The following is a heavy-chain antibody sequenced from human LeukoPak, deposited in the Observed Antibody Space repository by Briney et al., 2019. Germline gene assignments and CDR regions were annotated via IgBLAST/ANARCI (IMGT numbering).Heavy chain of an antibody. CDR3: ARVGVEGYFDWLLNY. D-gene: IGHD3-9*01. Sequence: ASVKVSCKASGGTFSSYAISWVRQAPGQGLEWMGGIIPIFGTANYAQKFHGRVTITADESTSTAYMELSSLRSEDTAVYYCARVGVEGYFDWLLNYWGQGTLVTVSS. J-gene: IGHJ4*02. V-gene: IGHV1-69*13. CDR1: GGTFSSYA. CDR2: IIPIFGTA.